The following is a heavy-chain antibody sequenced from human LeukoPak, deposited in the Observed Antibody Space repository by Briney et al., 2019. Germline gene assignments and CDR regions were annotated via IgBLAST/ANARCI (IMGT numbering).Heavy chain of an antibody. J-gene: IGHJ5*02. Sequence: GGSLRLSCAASGFTFSSYSMNWVRQAPGKGLEWVSSISSSSSYIYYADSVKGRFTISRDNAKNSLYLQMNSLRAEDTAVYYCARGGEYVLRFLEWSPYNWFDPWGQGTLVIVSS. D-gene: IGHD3-3*01. CDR3: ARGGEYVLRFLEWSPYNWFDP. CDR2: ISSSSSYI. V-gene: IGHV3-21*01. CDR1: GFTFSSYS.